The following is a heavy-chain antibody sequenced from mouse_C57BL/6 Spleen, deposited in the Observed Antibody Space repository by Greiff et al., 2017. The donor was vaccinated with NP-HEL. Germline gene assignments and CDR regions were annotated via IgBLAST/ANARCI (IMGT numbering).Heavy chain of an antibody. CDR1: GYTFTSYW. D-gene: IGHD2-2*01. CDR2: IYPGSGST. J-gene: IGHJ4*01. Sequence: QVHVKQSGAELVKPGASVKMSCKASGYTFTSYWITWVKQRPGQGLEWIGDIYPGSGSTNYNEKFKSKATLTVDTSSSTAYMQLSSLTSEDSAVYYCARWGYAMDYWGQGTSVTVSS. CDR3: ARWGYAMDY. V-gene: IGHV1-55*01.